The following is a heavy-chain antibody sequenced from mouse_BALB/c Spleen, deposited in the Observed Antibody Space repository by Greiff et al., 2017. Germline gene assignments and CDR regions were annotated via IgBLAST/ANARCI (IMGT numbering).Heavy chain of an antibody. CDR3: ARSYYGNSFAY. CDR2: ISSGGGST. V-gene: IGHV5-12-1*01. CDR1: GFAFSSYD. J-gene: IGHJ3*01. Sequence: EVQLVESGGGLVKPGGSLKLSCAASGFAFSSYDMSWVRQTPEKRLEWVAYISSGGGSTYYPDTVKGRFTISRDNAKNTLYLQMSSLKSEDTAMYYCARSYYGNSFAYWGQGTLVTVSA. D-gene: IGHD2-10*01.